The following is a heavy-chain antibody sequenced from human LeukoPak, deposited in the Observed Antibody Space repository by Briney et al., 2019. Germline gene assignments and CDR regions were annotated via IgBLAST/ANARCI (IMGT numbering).Heavy chain of an antibody. V-gene: IGHV4-59*01. CDR1: DDSITMYY. J-gene: IGHJ6*03. D-gene: IGHD1-1*01. Sequence: SETLSLTCSVSDDSITMYYWTWIRQPPGKGLEWIGYVDHTGSTNFNPSPNGRVSISRDTTKNLFSLRLRPVTAADTAVYFCARGRVSSSTWYSTYYYYFYMDVWGKGTTVTVSS. CDR2: VDHTGST. CDR3: ARGRVSSSTWYSTYYYYFYMDV.